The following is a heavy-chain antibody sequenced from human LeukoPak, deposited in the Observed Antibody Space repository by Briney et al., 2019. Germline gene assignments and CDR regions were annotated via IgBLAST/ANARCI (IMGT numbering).Heavy chain of an antibody. V-gene: IGHV3-21*01. CDR3: ARATIKARADYFDN. Sequence: GGSLRLSCAASGFTFSSYSMNWVRQAPGKGLEWVSSISSSSSYIYYADSVKGRFTISRDNAKNSLYLQMNSLRAEDTAVYYCARATIKARADYFDNWGQGTLVTVSS. CDR2: ISSSSSYI. J-gene: IGHJ4*02. CDR1: GFTFSSYS. D-gene: IGHD5-12*01.